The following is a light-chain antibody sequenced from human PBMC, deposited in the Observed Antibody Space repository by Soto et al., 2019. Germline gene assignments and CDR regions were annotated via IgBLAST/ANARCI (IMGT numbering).Light chain of an antibody. J-gene: IGLJ2*01. CDR3: QVWDRTTDFVV. V-gene: IGLV3-21*02. CDR2: DDN. Sequence: SYELTQAPSVSVAPGQTARFTCGADKIGTKSVHWHQQKPGQAPVLVVYDDNDRPSGIPERFSGSKSGNTVTLTISRVEAGDEADYYCQVWDRTTDFVVFGGGTKLTVL. CDR1: KIGTKS.